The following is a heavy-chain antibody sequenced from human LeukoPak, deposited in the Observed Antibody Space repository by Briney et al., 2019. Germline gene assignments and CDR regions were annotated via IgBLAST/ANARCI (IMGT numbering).Heavy chain of an antibody. Sequence: SETLSLTCTVSGGSISTYYWNWIRQPPGKGLEWIGSVYYTGSTNYNPSLKSRVTMSIDTSKNQFSLRLDSVTTADTAVYYCAGYFDSSVYYYPFDYWGQGTLVTVSS. J-gene: IGHJ4*02. CDR1: GGSISTYY. D-gene: IGHD3-22*01. V-gene: IGHV4-59*01. CDR2: VYYTGST. CDR3: AGYFDSSVYYYPFDY.